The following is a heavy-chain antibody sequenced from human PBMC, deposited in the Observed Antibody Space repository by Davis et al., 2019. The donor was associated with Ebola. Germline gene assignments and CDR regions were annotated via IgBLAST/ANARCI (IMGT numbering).Heavy chain of an antibody. V-gene: IGHV3-30*04. Sequence: GGSLRLSCAASGFTFSSYAMHWVRQAPGKGLEWVAVISYDGSNKYYADSVKGRSTLSRDNSKKTLYLQMNGLRAEDTAVYYCARDRIIIVATMDFDYWGQGTLVTVSS. D-gene: IGHD5-12*01. CDR2: ISYDGSNK. CDR3: ARDRIIIVATMDFDY. CDR1: GFTFSSYA. J-gene: IGHJ4*03.